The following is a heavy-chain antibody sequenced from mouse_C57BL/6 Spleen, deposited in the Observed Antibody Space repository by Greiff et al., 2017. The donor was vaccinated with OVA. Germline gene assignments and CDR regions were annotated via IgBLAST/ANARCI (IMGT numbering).Heavy chain of an antibody. J-gene: IGHJ3*01. V-gene: IGHV5-4*01. CDR1: GFTFSSYA. CDR3: ARDYGTIGWFAY. CDR2: ISDGGSYT. Sequence: EVKVIESGGGLVKPGGSLKLSCAASGFTFSSYAMSWVRQTPEKRLEWVATISDGGSYTYYPDNVKGRFTISRDNAKNNLYLQMSHLKSEDTAMYYCARDYGTIGWFAYWGQGTLVTVSA. D-gene: IGHD4-1*01.